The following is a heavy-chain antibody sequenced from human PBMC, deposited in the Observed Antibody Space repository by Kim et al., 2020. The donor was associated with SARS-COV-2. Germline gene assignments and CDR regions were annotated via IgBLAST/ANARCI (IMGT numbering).Heavy chain of an antibody. V-gene: IGHV3-7*04. J-gene: IGHJ4*02. D-gene: IGHD6-13*01. CDR3: ARLGSSSWNFDY. Sequence: YYVDSVKGRFTISRDNANTSLYLQMNSLRAEDTAVYYCARLGSSSWNFDYWGQGTLVTVSS.